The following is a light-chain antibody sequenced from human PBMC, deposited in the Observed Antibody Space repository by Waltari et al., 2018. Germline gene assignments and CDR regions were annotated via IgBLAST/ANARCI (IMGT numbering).Light chain of an antibody. CDR2: GAS. J-gene: IGKJ3*01. CDR3: QQYNNWPVT. Sequence: EIVMTQSPATLSVSPGERATLPCRASQSVSSNLAWYQQKPDQAPRLLIYGASTRATGIPARFSGSGSGTEFTLTISSLQSEDFAVYYCQQYNNWPVTFGPGTKVDIK. CDR1: QSVSSN. V-gene: IGKV3-15*01.